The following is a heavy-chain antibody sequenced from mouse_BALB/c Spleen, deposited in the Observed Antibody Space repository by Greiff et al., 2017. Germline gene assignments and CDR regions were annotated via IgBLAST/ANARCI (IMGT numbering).Heavy chain of an antibody. CDR1: GFSLTSYG. CDR2: IWAGGST. D-gene: IGHD2-4*01. CDR3: ARDDSVFAY. V-gene: IGHV2-9*02. Sequence: VKLQESGPGLVAPSQSLSITCTVSGFSLTSYGVHWVRQPPGKGLEWLGVIWAGGSTNYNSALMSRLSISKDNSKSQVFLKMNSLQTDDTAMYYCARDDSVFAYWGQGTLVTVSA. J-gene: IGHJ3*01.